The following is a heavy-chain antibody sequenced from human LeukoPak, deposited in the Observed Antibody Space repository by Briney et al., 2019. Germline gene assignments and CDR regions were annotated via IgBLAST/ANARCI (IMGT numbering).Heavy chain of an antibody. Sequence: SETLSLTCTVSGGSISSYYWSWIRQPPGKGLEWIGYIYYSGSTNYNPSLKSRVTMSVDTSKNQFSLKLSSVTAADTAIYYCARIDRAVAGTIDYWGQGTLVTVSS. J-gene: IGHJ4*02. CDR2: IYYSGST. CDR3: ARIDRAVAGTIDY. V-gene: IGHV4-59*08. D-gene: IGHD6-19*01. CDR1: GGSISSYY.